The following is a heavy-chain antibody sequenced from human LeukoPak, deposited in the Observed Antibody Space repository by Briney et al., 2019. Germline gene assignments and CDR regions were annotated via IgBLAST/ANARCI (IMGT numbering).Heavy chain of an antibody. D-gene: IGHD3-10*01. V-gene: IGHV1-69*01. CDR3: ARSPMVRGVMGY. CDR1: GGTFSSYA. J-gene: IGHJ4*02. Sequence: SVKVSCKASGGTFSSYAISWVRQAPGQGLEWMGGIIPIFGTANYAQKFQGRVTITADESTSTAYMELSSLRSEDTAVYYCARSPMVRGVMGYWGQGTLVTVSS. CDR2: IIPIFGTA.